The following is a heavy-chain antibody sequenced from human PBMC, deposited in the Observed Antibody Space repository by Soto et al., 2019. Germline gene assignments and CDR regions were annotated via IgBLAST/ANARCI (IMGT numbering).Heavy chain of an antibody. Sequence: SETLSLTCAVYGGSFSGYYWSWIRQPPGKGLEWIGEINHSGSTNYNPSLKSRVTISVDTSKNTLYLQMNSLRAEDTAVYYCAKDRRPAPSLVQFDYWGQGTLVTVSS. V-gene: IGHV4-34*01. J-gene: IGHJ4*02. CDR1: GGSFSGYY. D-gene: IGHD1-1*01. CDR2: INHSGST. CDR3: AKDRRPAPSLVQFDY.